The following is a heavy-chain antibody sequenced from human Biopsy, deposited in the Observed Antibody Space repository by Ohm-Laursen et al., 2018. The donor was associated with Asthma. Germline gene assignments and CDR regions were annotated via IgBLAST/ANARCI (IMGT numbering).Heavy chain of an antibody. CDR3: ARTFHLWSPYHAEHYQL. J-gene: IGHJ1*01. CDR1: GFTFGDYW. V-gene: IGHV3-7*01. CDR2: IKHDGIEK. D-gene: IGHD3-3*02. Sequence: SLRLSCAASGFTFGDYWMSWVRQVPGKGLEWVANIKHDGIEKNHVDSLKGRFTISRDNAKNSLYLQMNSLRAEDTAVYYCARTFHLWSPYHAEHYQLWGQGTLVTVSS.